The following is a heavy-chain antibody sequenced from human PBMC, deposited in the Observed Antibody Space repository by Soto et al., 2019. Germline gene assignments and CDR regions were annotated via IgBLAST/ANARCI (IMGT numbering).Heavy chain of an antibody. J-gene: IGHJ4*02. CDR3: ARVCDDSSGYYYGSVDY. Sequence: SETLSLTCTVSGGSISSGGYYWSWIRQHPGKGLEWIGYIYYSGSTYYNPSLKSRVTISVDTSKNQFSLKLSSVTAADTAVYYCARVCDDSSGYYYGSVDYWGQGTLVTVSS. CDR2: IYYSGST. D-gene: IGHD3-22*01. V-gene: IGHV4-31*03. CDR1: GGSISSGGYY.